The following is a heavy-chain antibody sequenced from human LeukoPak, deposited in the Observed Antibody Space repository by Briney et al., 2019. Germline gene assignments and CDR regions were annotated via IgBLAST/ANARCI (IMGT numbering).Heavy chain of an antibody. D-gene: IGHD5-18*01. CDR1: GFTFSGYD. CDR2: NGTAGDT. J-gene: IGHJ4*02. CDR3: ARSSDTAPYYFDY. V-gene: IGHV3-13*01. Sequence: PGGSLRLSCAASGFTFSGYDMHRVRQATGKGLEWVSANGTAGDTYYAGSVKGRFTISRENAKNSLYLRMNSLRAGDTAVYYCARSSDTAPYYFDYWGQGTLVTVSS.